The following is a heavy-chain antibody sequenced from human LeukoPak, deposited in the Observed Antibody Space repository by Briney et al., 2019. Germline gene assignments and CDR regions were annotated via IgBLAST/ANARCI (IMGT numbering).Heavy chain of an antibody. CDR3: ARDYFADSYGYTYYYYYGMDV. CDR2: IYYSGST. D-gene: IGHD5-18*01. V-gene: IGHV4-61*01. CDR1: GGSISSSSYY. J-gene: IGHJ6*02. Sequence: PSETLSLTCTVSGGSISSSSYYWGWIRQPPGKGLEWIGYIYYSGSTNYNPSLKSRVTISVDTSKNQFSLKLSSVTAADTAVYYCARDYFADSYGYTYYYYYGMDVWGQGTTVTVSS.